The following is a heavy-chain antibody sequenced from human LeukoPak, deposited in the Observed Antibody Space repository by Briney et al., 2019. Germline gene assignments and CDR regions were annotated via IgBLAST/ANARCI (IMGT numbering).Heavy chain of an antibody. CDR2: IYYSGST. J-gene: IGHJ3*02. CDR3: ARDRGDAGVRHHDAFDI. Sequence: SETLSLTCTVSGGSISSSSYYWGWIRRPPGKGLEWIGSIYYSGSTYYNPSLKSRVTISVDTSKNQFSLKLSSVTAADTAVYYCARDRGDAGVRHHDAFDIWGQGTMVTVSS. D-gene: IGHD3-3*01. V-gene: IGHV4-39*02. CDR1: GGSISSSSYY.